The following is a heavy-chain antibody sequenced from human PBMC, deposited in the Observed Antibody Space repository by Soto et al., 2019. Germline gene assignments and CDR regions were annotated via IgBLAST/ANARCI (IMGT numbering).Heavy chain of an antibody. CDR1: GFTFSSYW. J-gene: IGHJ6*03. D-gene: IGHD4-17*01. CDR3: ASSYGDYGAIYYYYYMDV. CDR2: IKQDGSEK. V-gene: IGHV3-7*01. Sequence: GGSLRLSCAASGFTFSSYWMSWVRQAPGKGLEWVANIKQDGSEKYYVDSVKGRFTISRDNAKNSLYLQMNSLRAEDTAVYYCASSYGDYGAIYYYYYMDVWGKGTTVTVSS.